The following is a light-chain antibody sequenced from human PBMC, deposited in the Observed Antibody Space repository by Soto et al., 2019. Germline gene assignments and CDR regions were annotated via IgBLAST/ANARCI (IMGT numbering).Light chain of an antibody. J-gene: IGLJ2*01. V-gene: IGLV6-57*04. CDR2: EDK. CDR1: SGSIANNY. CDR3: QSYDSDNVV. Sequence: NFMLTQPHSVSESPGKTVTISCTRSSGSIANNYVQWYQQRPGSAATTVIYEDKQRPSGVHDRFSGAIDRSSNSASLTISGLKTEDEADYYCQSYDSDNVVFGGGTKLTVL.